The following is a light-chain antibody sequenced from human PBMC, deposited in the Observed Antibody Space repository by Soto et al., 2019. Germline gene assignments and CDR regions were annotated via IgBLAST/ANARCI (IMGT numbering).Light chain of an antibody. CDR2: DVN. V-gene: IGLV2-14*03. CDR1: SRDVGNYDY. CDR3: YSCSRSSTLYV. Sequence: QSALTQPASVSGSPRQSITISCTGTSRDVGNYDYVSWYQHHTGKAPKLMIYDVNNRPSGVSNRFSGSKSGNTASLTISGLQAEDEADYYCYSCSRSSTLYVFGTGTKVTVL. J-gene: IGLJ1*01.